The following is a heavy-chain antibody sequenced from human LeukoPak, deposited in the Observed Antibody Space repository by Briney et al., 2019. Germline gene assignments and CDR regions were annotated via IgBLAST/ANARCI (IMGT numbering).Heavy chain of an antibody. Sequence: PVASVKVSCKASGYTFTSYGISWVRQAPGQGLEWMGWISAYNGNTNYAQKLQGRVTMTTDTSTSTAYMELRSLRSDDTAVYYCASNPLGYCSSTGCPPMYYFDYWGQGTLVTVSS. V-gene: IGHV1-18*01. CDR3: ASNPLGYCSSTGCPPMYYFDY. J-gene: IGHJ4*02. D-gene: IGHD2-2*01. CDR1: GYTFTSYG. CDR2: ISAYNGNT.